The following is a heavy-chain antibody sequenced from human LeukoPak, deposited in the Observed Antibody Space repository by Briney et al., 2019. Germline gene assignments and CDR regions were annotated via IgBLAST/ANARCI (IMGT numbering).Heavy chain of an antibody. CDR2: IRYDGSNK. Sequence: TGRSLRLSCAASGFTFSSYGMHWVRQAPGKGLEWVAFIRYDGSNKRYADSVKGRFTISRDNSKNTLYLQMNSLRAEDTAVYYCAKAEPQHTDPYYYYYMDVWGKGTTVTVSS. V-gene: IGHV3-30*02. J-gene: IGHJ6*03. CDR1: GFTFSSYG. CDR3: AKAEPQHTDPYYYYYMDV. D-gene: IGHD6-19*01.